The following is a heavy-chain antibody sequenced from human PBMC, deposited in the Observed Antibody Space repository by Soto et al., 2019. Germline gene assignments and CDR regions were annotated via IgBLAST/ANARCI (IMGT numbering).Heavy chain of an antibody. Sequence: GASVKVSCKASGGTFSXYTISWVXQAPXHGLEWMGRIIPILGIANYAQKFQGRVTITADKSTSTAYMELSSLRSEDTAVYYCARAGLGSSSWRDAFDIWGQGTMVTVSS. D-gene: IGHD6-13*01. V-gene: IGHV1-69*02. CDR2: IIPILGIA. CDR3: ARAGLGSSSWRDAFDI. CDR1: GGTFSXYT. J-gene: IGHJ3*02.